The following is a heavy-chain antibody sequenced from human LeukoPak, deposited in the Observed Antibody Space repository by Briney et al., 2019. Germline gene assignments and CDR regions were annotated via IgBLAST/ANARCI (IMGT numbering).Heavy chain of an antibody. CDR1: GYTFPGYY. CDR2: INPNSGGT. CDR3: ASLPSITMAPRG. V-gene: IGHV1-2*02. J-gene: IGHJ4*02. Sequence: ASVKVSCKASGYTFPGYYMHWVRQAPGQGLEWMGWINPNSGGTNYAQKFQGRVTMTRDTSISTAYMELSRLRSDDTAVYYCASLPSITMAPRGWGQGTLVTVSS. D-gene: IGHD3-10*01.